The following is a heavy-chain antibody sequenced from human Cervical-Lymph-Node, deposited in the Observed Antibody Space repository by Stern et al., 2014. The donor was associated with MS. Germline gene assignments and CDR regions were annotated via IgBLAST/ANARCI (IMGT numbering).Heavy chain of an antibody. CDR2: IYYSGST. CDR1: GGSISSYY. J-gene: IGHJ5*02. CDR3: ARDVSGSPPGFDP. Sequence: QVQLQESGPGLVQPSETLSLTCTVSGGSISSYYWSWIRQPPGKGLEWIGYIYYSGSTNYNPSLKSRVTISVDTSKIQFSLKLSSVTAADTAVYYCARDVSGSPPGFDPWGQGTLVTVSS. D-gene: IGHD1-26*01. V-gene: IGHV4-59*01.